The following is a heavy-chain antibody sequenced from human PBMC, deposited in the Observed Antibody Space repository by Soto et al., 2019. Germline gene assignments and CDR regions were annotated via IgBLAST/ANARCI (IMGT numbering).Heavy chain of an antibody. CDR1: ANSFSTYG. V-gene: IGHV1-2*02. CDR2: INPNSGGT. Sequence: ASVKVSCKASANSFSTYGLSWVRQAPGQGLEWMGWINPNSGGTNYAQKFQGRVTMTRDTSISTAYMELSRLRSDDTAVYYCARWGTYYYDSSGYYYWGQGTLVTVSS. CDR3: ARWGTYYYDSSGYYY. J-gene: IGHJ4*02. D-gene: IGHD3-22*01.